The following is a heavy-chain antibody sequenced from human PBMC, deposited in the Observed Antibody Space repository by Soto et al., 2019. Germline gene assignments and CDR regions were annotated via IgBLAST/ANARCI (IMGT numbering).Heavy chain of an antibody. J-gene: IGHJ6*02. CDR2: IITILGIA. CDR1: GGTLSSYT. Sequence: QVQLVQSGAEVKKPGSSVKVSCKASGGTLSSYTISWVRQAPGQGLEWMGRIITILGIANYAQKFQGRVTITADKCTITAYMELSRLRSEDTAVYCGASGNKSACYYYCMDVLGQGTTGTVSS. V-gene: IGHV1-69*02. CDR3: ASGNKSACYYYCMDV. D-gene: IGHD2-15*01.